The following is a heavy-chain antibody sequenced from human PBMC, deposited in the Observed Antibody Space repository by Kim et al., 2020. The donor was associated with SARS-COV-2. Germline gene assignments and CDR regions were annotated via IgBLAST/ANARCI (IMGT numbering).Heavy chain of an antibody. D-gene: IGHD3-22*01. Sequence: SETLSLTCAVYGGSFSGYYWSWIRQPPGKGLEWIGEINHSGSTNYNPSLKSRVTISVDTSKNQFSLKLSSVTAADTAVYYCARGRYYDSISSTYYYYYYG. CDR1: GGSFSGYY. J-gene: IGHJ6*01. CDR3: ARGRYYDSISSTYYYYYYG. CDR2: INHSGST. V-gene: IGHV4-34*01.